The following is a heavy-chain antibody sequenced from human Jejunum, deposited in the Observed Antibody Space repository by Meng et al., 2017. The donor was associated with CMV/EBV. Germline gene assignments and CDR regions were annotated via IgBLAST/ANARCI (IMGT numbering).Heavy chain of an antibody. Sequence: VRSGTYYGNWIRQSPGKGLEWIASVFYSGSSDYNPSLKSRVTISVDTSRNQFFLELTSVTAADTAVYYCARGAVNMVRGVSYYFDYWGQGALVTVSS. D-gene: IGHD3-10*01. CDR3: ARGAVNMVRGVSYYFDY. CDR2: VFYSGSS. V-gene: IGHV4-61*01. J-gene: IGHJ4*02. CDR1: VRSGTYY.